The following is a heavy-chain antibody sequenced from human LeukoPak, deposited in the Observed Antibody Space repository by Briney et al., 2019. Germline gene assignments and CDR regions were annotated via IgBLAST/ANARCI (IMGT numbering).Heavy chain of an antibody. J-gene: IGHJ4*02. D-gene: IGHD6-6*01. CDR1: GFTFNTYS. V-gene: IGHV3-23*01. Sequence: YPGGSLRLSCAASGFTFNTYSLTWVRQAPGKGLEWVSTISGSGSSAYYADSVKGRFTISRDNSKNTLYLQMNSLRAEDTAVYYCGKRFDSSVRMPYDYWGQGILVTVSS. CDR3: GKRFDSSVRMPYDY. CDR2: ISGSGSSA.